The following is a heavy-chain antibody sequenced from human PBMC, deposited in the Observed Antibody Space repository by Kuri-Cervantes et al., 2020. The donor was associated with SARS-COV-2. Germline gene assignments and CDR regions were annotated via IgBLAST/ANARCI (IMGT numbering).Heavy chain of an antibody. CDR3: TGGEYCSSTSCYKDAFDI. D-gene: IGHD2-2*02. J-gene: IGHJ3*02. CDR2: INPNSGGT. V-gene: IGHV1-2*02. CDR1: GYTFTSYD. Sequence: ASVKVSCKASGYTFTSYDINWVRQATGQGLEWMGWINPNSGGTNYAQKFQGRVTMTRDTSISTAYMELSRLRSDDTAVYYCTGGEYCSSTSCYKDAFDIWGQGTMVTVSS.